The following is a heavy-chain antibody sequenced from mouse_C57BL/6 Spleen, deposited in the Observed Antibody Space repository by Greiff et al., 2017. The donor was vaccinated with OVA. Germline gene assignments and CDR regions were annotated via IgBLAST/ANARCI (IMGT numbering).Heavy chain of an antibody. CDR1: GYTFTDHT. CDR2: IYPRDGST. CDR3: ARSEYYGSSFYAMDY. J-gene: IGHJ4*01. V-gene: IGHV1-78*01. D-gene: IGHD1-1*01. Sequence: VQGVESDAELVKPGASVKISCKVSGYTFTDHTIHWMKQRPEQGLEWIGYIYPRDGSTKYNEKFKGKATLTADKSSSTAYMQLNSLTSEDSAVYFCARSEYYGSSFYAMDYWGQGTSVAVSS.